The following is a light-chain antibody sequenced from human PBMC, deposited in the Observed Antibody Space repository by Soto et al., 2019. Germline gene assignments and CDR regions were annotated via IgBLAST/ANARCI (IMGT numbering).Light chain of an antibody. Sequence: QSVLTQPPSASGTPGQRVTISCSGSSSNVGGNPVNWYQHVPTTAPKLLIYTNTQRPSGVPDRFSGSKSGTSASLAISGLQSEDEAYYYCASWDVSLNGPVFGTGPKATVL. CDR1: SSNVGGNP. CDR3: ASWDVSLNGPV. V-gene: IGLV1-44*01. J-gene: IGLJ1*01. CDR2: TNT.